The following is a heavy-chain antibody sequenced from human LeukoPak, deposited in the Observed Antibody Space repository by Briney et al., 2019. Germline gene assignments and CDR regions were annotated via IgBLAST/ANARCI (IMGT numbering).Heavy chain of an antibody. CDR1: GGSISSYY. CDR3: ARTGGYSSGWPFDY. J-gene: IGHJ4*02. CDR2: IYYSGST. D-gene: IGHD6-19*01. Sequence: SETLSLTCTVSGGSISSYYWSWIRQPPGKGLEWIGYIYYSGSTNYNPSLKSRVTISVDTSKNQFSLKLSSVTAADTAVYYCARTGGYSSGWPFDYWGQGTLVTVSS. V-gene: IGHV4-59*01.